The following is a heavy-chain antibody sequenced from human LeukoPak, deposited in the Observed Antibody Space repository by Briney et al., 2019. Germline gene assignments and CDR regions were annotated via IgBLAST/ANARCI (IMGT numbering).Heavy chain of an antibody. CDR3: AKDLEGYYYDSSGVFDY. D-gene: IGHD3-22*01. CDR1: GFTFSSYA. J-gene: IGHJ4*02. V-gene: IGHV3-23*01. Sequence: GGSLRLSCAASGFTFSSYAMSWARQAPGKGLEWVSAISGSGGSTYYADSVKGRFTISRDNSKNTLYLQMNSLRAEDTAVYYCAKDLEGYYYDSSGVFDYWGQGTLVTVSS. CDR2: ISGSGGST.